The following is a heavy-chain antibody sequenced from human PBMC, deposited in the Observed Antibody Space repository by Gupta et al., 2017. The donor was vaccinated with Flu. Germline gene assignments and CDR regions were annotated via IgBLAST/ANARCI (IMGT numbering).Heavy chain of an antibody. D-gene: IGHD2-21*01. CDR1: GNTFTNHY. CDR3: EQELGGGDDYDQYMDG. V-gene: IGHV1-46*01. CDR2: INPSGGYT. J-gene: IGHJ6*03. Sequence: QVQLVQSGAAVPQPGASVNVSCKASGNTFTNHYFHWVRQAPGLGLEWMGMINPSGGYTSNEQRLQGRVTRTRDTATSTVYINLGSRRSGYTAIEYGEQELGGGDDYDQYMDGGGQGTTGT.